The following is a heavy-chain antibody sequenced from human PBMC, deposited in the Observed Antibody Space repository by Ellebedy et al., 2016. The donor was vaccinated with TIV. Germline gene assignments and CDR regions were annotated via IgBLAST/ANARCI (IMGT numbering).Heavy chain of an antibody. CDR2: IKQDGSET. CDR3: ARDNYKVSVAGSN. Sequence: GESLKISCAASGLTFSSHAMSWVHQAPGKGLEWVANIKQDGSETHYVDSVKGRFTISRDNAKNSLYLQMNSLRAEDTAVYYCARDNYKVSVAGSNWGQGTLVTVSS. D-gene: IGHD6-19*01. V-gene: IGHV3-7*01. CDR1: GLTFSSHA. J-gene: IGHJ4*02.